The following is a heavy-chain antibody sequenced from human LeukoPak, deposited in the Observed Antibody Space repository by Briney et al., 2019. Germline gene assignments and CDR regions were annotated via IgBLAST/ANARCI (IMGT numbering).Heavy chain of an antibody. V-gene: IGHV4-4*07. CDR2: IYSSGST. Sequence: NASETLSLTCTVSGVSINSYYWNWIRQPAGKGLEWIGRIYSSGSTDYNPSLKSRVTMSVDTSKNQFSLRLSSVTAADTAVYYCAREASGYSYGYGDYWGQGTQVTVSS. CDR1: GVSINSYY. CDR3: AREASGYSYGYGDY. D-gene: IGHD5-18*01. J-gene: IGHJ4*02.